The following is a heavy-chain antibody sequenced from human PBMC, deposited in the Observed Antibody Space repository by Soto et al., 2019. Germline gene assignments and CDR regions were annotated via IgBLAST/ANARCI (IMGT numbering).Heavy chain of an antibody. CDR2: IIPNSGDT. CDR3: AGGHCTTTGCNNWFDP. V-gene: IGHV1-2*02. Sequence: ASVKVSCKASGYTFTGNYIHWVRQAPGQGLEWMGWIIPNSGDTSFAQKFQGRVTMTRDTSISTAYMELSGLTSDDTAVYYCAGGHCTTTGCNNWFDPRGQGTLVTVSS. D-gene: IGHD2-2*03. CDR1: GYTFTGNY. J-gene: IGHJ5*02.